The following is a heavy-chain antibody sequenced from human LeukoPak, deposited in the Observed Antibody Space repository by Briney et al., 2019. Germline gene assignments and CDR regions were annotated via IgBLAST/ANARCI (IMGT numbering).Heavy chain of an antibody. CDR3: ARDSVYSSSWYEDDAFDI. J-gene: IGHJ3*02. Sequence: PGGSLRLSCAASGFTFSSYWMSWVRQAPGKGLEWVANIKQDGSEKYYVDSVKGRFTISRDNAKNSLYLQINSLRAEDTAVYYCARDSVYSSSWYEDDAFDIWGQGTMVTVSS. CDR2: IKQDGSEK. V-gene: IGHV3-7*01. CDR1: GFTFSSYW. D-gene: IGHD6-13*01.